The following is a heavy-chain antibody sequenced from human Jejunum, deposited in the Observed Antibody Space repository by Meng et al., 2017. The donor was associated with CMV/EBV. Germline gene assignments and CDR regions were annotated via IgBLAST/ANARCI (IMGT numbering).Heavy chain of an antibody. CDR1: GFTFNYYG. J-gene: IGHJ6*02. V-gene: IGHV3-30*18. CDR2: ISNDGSNI. Sequence: GFTFNYYGMHWIRQAPGKGLEWVAAISNDGSNIYYADSLKDRFTISRDKFKNTLHLEVNSLRPEDTAMYYCAKERDSGAYYVDGLDIWGRGTVVTVSS. D-gene: IGHD3-22*01. CDR3: AKERDSGAYYVDGLDI.